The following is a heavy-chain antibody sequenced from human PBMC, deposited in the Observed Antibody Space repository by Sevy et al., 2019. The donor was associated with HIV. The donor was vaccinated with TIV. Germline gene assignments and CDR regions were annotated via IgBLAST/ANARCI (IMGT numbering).Heavy chain of an antibody. CDR2: INHSGST. CDR1: GGSFSGYY. Sequence: SETPSLTCAVYGGSFSGYYWSWIRQPPGKGLEWIGEINHSGSTNYNPSLKSRVTISVDTSKNQFSLKLSSVTAADTAVYYCARGAAYYDILTAKRRGYFDYWGQGTLVTVSS. V-gene: IGHV4-34*01. D-gene: IGHD3-9*01. CDR3: ARGAAYYDILTAKRRGYFDY. J-gene: IGHJ4*02.